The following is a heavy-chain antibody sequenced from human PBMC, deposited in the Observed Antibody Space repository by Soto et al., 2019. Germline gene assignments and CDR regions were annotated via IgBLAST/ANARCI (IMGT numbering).Heavy chain of an antibody. J-gene: IGHJ3*02. V-gene: IGHV1-69*04. Sequence: ASVKVSCKASGGTFSSYAISWVRQAPGQGLEWMGRIIPILGIANYAQKFQGRVTITADKSTSTAYMELSSLRSEDTAVYYCASSVRYCSSTSCYDAFDIWGQGTMVTVSS. CDR2: IIPILGIA. CDR1: GGTFSSYA. CDR3: ASSVRYCSSTSCYDAFDI. D-gene: IGHD2-2*01.